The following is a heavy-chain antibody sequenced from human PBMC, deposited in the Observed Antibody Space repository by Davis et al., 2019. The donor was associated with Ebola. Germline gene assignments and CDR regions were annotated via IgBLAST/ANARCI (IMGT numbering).Heavy chain of an antibody. D-gene: IGHD4-17*01. V-gene: IGHV1-69*13. CDR2: IIPVFSAP. CDR1: EKTFTPYT. Sequence: SVQVSCKTSEKTFTPYTINWVRQAPGQGLEWMGGIIPVFSAPIYAQTFRGRLTITADQSTNSVYMELSSLTSGDTAVYYCARNDTVSKWFDPWGQGTLVTVSS. J-gene: IGHJ5*02. CDR3: ARNDTVSKWFDP.